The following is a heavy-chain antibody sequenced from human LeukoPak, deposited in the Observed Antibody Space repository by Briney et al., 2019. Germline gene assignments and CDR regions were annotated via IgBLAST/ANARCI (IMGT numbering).Heavy chain of an antibody. J-gene: IGHJ4*02. D-gene: IGHD5-18*01. CDR1: GGSISSSSYY. CDR3: ARVWLYSYGSQGRYFDY. Sequence: SETLSLTCTVSGGSISSSSYYWGWIRQPPGKGLEWIGSIYYSGSTYYNPSLKSRVTISVDTSKNQFSLKLSSVTAADTAVYYCARVWLYSYGSQGRYFDYWGQGTLVTVSS. V-gene: IGHV4-39*07. CDR2: IYYSGST.